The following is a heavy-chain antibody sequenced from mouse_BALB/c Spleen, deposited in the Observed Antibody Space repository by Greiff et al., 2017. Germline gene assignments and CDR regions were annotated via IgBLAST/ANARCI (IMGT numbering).Heavy chain of an antibody. CDR1: GFTFSSYA. J-gene: IGHJ2*01. D-gene: IGHD2-4*01. CDR2: ISSGGST. V-gene: IGHV5-6-5*01. CDR3: ARGGITTCDY. Sequence: EVKLVESGGGLVKPGGSLKLSCAASGFTFSSYAMSWVRQTPEKRLEWVASISSGGSTYYPDSVKGRFTISRDNARNILYLQMSSLRSEDTAMYYCARGGITTCDYWGQGTTLTVSS.